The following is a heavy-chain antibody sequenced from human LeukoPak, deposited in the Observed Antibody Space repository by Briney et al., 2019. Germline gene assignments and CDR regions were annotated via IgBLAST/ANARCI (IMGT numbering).Heavy chain of an antibody. Sequence: GSLRLSCVTSGFNFSDSRMTWVRQAPGKGLQWVANVNRDGTEKHFLDSVEGRFTISRDNAKKSLYLQMSSLRPQDTAVYFCVRGDWYFESWGQGTLVTVSS. J-gene: IGHJ4*02. CDR3: VRGDWYFES. CDR2: VNRDGTEK. CDR1: GFNFSDSR. D-gene: IGHD2-21*01. V-gene: IGHV3-7*04.